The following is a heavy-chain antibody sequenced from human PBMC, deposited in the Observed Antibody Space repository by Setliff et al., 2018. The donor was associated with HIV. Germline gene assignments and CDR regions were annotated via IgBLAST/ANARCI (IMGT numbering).Heavy chain of an antibody. CDR1: GYSISSGYY. CDR2: IYHSGST. D-gene: IGHD3-22*01. CDR3: ARQIGTYYYASSGYPAYFDY. J-gene: IGHJ4*02. Sequence: LSLTCAVSGYSISSGYYWGWIRQPPGKGLEWIGSIYHSGSTYYNPSLKSRVTLSVDTSKNQFSLKLSSVTAADTAMYYCARQIGTYYYASSGYPAYFDYWGQGTLVTVSS. V-gene: IGHV4-38-2*01.